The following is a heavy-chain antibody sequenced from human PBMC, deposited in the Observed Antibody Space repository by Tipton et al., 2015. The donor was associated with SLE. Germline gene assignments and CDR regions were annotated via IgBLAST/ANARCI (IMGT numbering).Heavy chain of an antibody. V-gene: IGHV4-31*03. CDR3: ARDQAVGNNWFDP. Sequence: TLSLTCTVSGDSINSGGYYWSWIRQYPGQGLEWIGYINNRGYTYYKPSLKSRAIISVDTSKNQFSLKLSSVTAADTAVYYCARDQAVGNNWFDPWGQGVPVTVSS. CDR1: GDSINSGGYY. CDR2: INNRGYT. J-gene: IGHJ5*02. D-gene: IGHD4-23*01.